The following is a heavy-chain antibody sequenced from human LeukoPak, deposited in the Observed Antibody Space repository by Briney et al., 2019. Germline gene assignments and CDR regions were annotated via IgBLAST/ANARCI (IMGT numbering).Heavy chain of an antibody. V-gene: IGHV4-59*01. CDR2: IYYSGST. CDR3: ARGRDAFDI. J-gene: IGHJ3*02. CDR1: GRSISSYY. Sequence: SETLSLTCTVAGRSISSYYWSWIRQPPGKGLEWIGYIYYSGSTNYNPSLKSRVTISVDTSKNQFSLKLSSVTAADTAVYYCARGRDAFDIWGQGTMVTVSS.